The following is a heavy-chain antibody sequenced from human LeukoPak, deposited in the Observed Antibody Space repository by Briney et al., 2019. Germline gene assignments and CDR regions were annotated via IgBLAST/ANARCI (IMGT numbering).Heavy chain of an antibody. J-gene: IGHJ5*02. CDR1: GYTFTDCY. D-gene: IGHD5-12*01. V-gene: IGHV1-2*02. CDR2: INPKSGAT. CDR3: AKDGGYTGYDGGWFDP. Sequence: ASVKVSCRASGYTFTDCYMHWVRQAPGQGLEWMGWINPKSGATNCAQKFKGRVTLTRDTSITTGYMELSRLTSDDTAMYYCAKDGGYTGYDGGWFDPWGQGSLATVSS.